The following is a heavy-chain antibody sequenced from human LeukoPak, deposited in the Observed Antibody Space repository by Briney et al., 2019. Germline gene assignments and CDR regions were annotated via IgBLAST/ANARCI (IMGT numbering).Heavy chain of an antibody. V-gene: IGHV3-23*01. J-gene: IGHJ1*01. D-gene: IGHD2-21*02. CDR1: GFTFSSYA. CDR3: ARDSSRNCGGDCYSGYLQY. CDR2: ISGSGGST. Sequence: GGSLRLSCAASGFTFSSYAMSWVRQAPGKGLEWVSAISGSGGSTYYADSVKGRFTISRDNSKNTLYLQMNSLRAEDTAVYYCARDSSRNCGGDCYSGYLQYWGQGTLVTVSS.